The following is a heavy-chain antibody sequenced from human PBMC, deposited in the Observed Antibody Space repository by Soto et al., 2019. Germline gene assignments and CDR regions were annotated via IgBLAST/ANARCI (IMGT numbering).Heavy chain of an antibody. D-gene: IGHD3-9*01. CDR3: ARVFPYYDISMAPNWFDP. Sequence: ASVKVSCKASGYTFTSYGISWVRQAPGQGLEWMGWISAYDGNTNYAQKLQGRVTMTTDTSTSTAYMELRSLRSDDTAVYYCARVFPYYDISMAPNWFDPWGQGTLVTVSS. V-gene: IGHV1-18*01. CDR1: GYTFTSYG. J-gene: IGHJ5*02. CDR2: ISAYDGNT.